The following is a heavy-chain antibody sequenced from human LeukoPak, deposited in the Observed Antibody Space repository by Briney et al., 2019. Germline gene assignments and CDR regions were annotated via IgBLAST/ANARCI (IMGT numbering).Heavy chain of an antibody. CDR3: AKVAAGIVATGEIDY. Sequence: GGSLRLSCAASGFTFSSYEMNWVRQAPGKGLEWVAVISYDGSNKYYADSVKGRFTISRDNSKNTLYLQMNSLRAEDTAVYYCAKVAAGIVATGEIDYWGQGTLVSVSS. CDR2: ISYDGSNK. V-gene: IGHV3-30*18. D-gene: IGHD5-12*01. J-gene: IGHJ4*02. CDR1: GFTFSSYE.